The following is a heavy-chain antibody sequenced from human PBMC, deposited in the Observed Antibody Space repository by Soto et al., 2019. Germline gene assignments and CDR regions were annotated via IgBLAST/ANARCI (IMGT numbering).Heavy chain of an antibody. Sequence: PSETLSLTCTVSGSSISGYYWSWIRQPPGKGLEWIGYIYYSGSTNYNPSLKRRVTISIDTSKNQFSLNLSSVTAADTAVYYCGGSIVSAAALDYWERRTRVTVSS. CDR2: IYYSGST. CDR1: GSSISGYY. J-gene: IGHJ4*02. V-gene: IGHV4-59*01. D-gene: IGHD2-2*01. CDR3: GGSIVSAAALDY.